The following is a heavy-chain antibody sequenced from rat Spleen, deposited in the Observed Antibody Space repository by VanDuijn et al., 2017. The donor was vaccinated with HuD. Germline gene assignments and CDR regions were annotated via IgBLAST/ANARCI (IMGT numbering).Heavy chain of an antibody. CDR1: GFTFSTAW. J-gene: IGHJ2*01. CDR3: AAIRGRNY. Sequence: EVQVLESGGGLVQPGNSLKLSCAASGFTFSTAWMYWYRQFPEKRLEWVARIKAKSNNYATDYTESVKGRFTISRDDSKSSVYLLINNLKEEDTAIYYCAAIRGRNYWGQGVMVTVSS. V-gene: IGHV6-6*01. CDR2: IKAKSNNYAT. D-gene: IGHD4-3*01.